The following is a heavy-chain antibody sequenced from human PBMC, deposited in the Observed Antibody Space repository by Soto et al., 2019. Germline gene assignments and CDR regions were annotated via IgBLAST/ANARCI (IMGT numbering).Heavy chain of an antibody. D-gene: IGHD3-10*01. CDR1: GNTFTSYD. CDR3: ARGRASGSCYLLDY. V-gene: IGHV1-8*01. J-gene: IGHJ4*02. Sequence: ASVKVPCKASGNTFTSYDINWVRQATGHGLEWMGWINPNSGNIGYAQKFQGRVTMTRDTAIRTAYMEVSRLRSDDTAVYYCARGRASGSCYLLDYWGQGTLVTVSS. CDR2: INPNSGNI.